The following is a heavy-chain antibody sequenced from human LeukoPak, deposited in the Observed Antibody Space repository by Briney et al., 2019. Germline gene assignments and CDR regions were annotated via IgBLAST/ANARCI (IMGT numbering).Heavy chain of an antibody. CDR1: GFTFSSYW. CDR2: INTSRSNT. CDR3: ARSYHGGAASDMDV. J-gene: IGHJ6*03. D-gene: IGHD6-13*01. V-gene: IGHV3-74*01. Sequence: GGPLRLPCAASGFTFSSYWMHWARQAPGKGLVWVSRINTSRSNTTYANSAHGRFTIFTNNATNTLYLQMNSLRAEDTAVYYCARSYHGGAASDMDVWGKGTTVTVSS.